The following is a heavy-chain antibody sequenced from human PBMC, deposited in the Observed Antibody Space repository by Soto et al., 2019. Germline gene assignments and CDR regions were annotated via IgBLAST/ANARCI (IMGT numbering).Heavy chain of an antibody. CDR2: IIPIFGTA. J-gene: IGHJ6*02. CDR3: ASGLLRFRGGKYYYYGMDV. CDR1: GGTFSSYA. Sequence: QVQLVQSGAEVKKPGSSVKVSCKASGGTFSSYAISWVRQAPGQGLEWMGGIIPIFGTANYAQKFQGRVTITADESTSTAYMELSSLRSEDTAVYYGASGLLRFRGGKYYYYGMDVWGQGTTVTVSS. V-gene: IGHV1-69*01. D-gene: IGHD5-12*01.